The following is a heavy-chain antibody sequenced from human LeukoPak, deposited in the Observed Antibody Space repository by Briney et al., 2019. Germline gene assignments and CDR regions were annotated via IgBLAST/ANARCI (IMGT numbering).Heavy chain of an antibody. Sequence: GGSLRLSCAASEFTFSDYYMSWIRQAPGKGLEWLSYISSVGTTIYYADSVKGRFTISRDNAKNSLYLQMNSLRAEDTAVYYCARVRVYNWNVGAFDIWGQGTMVTVSS. CDR3: ARVRVYNWNVGAFDI. D-gene: IGHD1-20*01. CDR1: EFTFSDYY. V-gene: IGHV3-11*01. CDR2: ISSVGTTI. J-gene: IGHJ3*02.